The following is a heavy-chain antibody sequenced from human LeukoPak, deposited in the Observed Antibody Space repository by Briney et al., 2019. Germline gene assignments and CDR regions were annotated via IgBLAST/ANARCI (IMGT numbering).Heavy chain of an antibody. D-gene: IGHD3-16*01. J-gene: IGHJ5*02. CDR1: GFTFSSYG. CDR3: ARHYGP. Sequence: GRSLRPSCAASGFTFSSYGMHWVRQAPGKGLEWVAVISYDGSNKYYADSVKGRFTISRDNSKNTLYLQMNSLRAEDTAVYYCARHYGPWGQGTLVTVSS. CDR2: ISYDGSNK. V-gene: IGHV3-30*03.